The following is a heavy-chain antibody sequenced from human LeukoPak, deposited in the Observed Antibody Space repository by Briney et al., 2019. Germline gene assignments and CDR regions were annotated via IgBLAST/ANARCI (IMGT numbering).Heavy chain of an antibody. V-gene: IGHV3-74*03. CDR1: GFTFSSYW. D-gene: IGHD6-13*01. Sequence: GGSLRPSCAASGFTFSSYWIHWVRQAPGKGLAWVSRVNSDGSTTTYADSVKGRFTISRDNAKNTVYLQMNSLRAEDTGVYYCARTTYTSSRFDFWGQGTLVTVSS. CDR3: ARTTYTSSRFDF. J-gene: IGHJ4*02. CDR2: VNSDGSTT.